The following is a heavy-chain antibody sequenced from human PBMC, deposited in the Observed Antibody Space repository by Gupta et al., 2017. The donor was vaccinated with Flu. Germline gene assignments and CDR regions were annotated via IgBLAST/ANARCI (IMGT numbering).Heavy chain of an antibody. D-gene: IGHD5-12*01. Sequence: FSWIRQPPGKGLEWLGYVYYSGHTNYNPSLKSRVTISVDKSKNQVSLTLKSVTTSDTAVFYCARRRDRGYEAAPLGQGTLVPASS. J-gene: IGHJ5*02. V-gene: IGHV4-59*01. CDR3: ARRRDRGYEAAP. CDR2: VYYSGHT.